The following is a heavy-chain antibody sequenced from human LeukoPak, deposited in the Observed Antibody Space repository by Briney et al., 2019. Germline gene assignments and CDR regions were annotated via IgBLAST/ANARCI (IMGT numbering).Heavy chain of an antibody. CDR3: AREGGVEMATISPFDY. J-gene: IGHJ4*02. D-gene: IGHD5-24*01. Sequence: ASVKVSCKASGYTFTGYYMHWVRQAPGQGLEWMGWINPNNGGTNYAQKFQGRVTMTRDTSISTAYMELSRLRSDDTAVYYCAREGGVEMATISPFDYWGQGTLVTVSS. CDR1: GYTFTGYY. V-gene: IGHV1-2*02. CDR2: INPNNGGT.